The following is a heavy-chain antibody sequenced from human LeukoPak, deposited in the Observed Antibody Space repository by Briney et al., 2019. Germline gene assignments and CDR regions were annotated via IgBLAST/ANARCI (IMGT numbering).Heavy chain of an antibody. Sequence: GGSLRLSCAASGFTFDDYAMHWVRQAPGKGLEWVSGISWNSGSIGYADSVKGRFTISRDNAKNSLYLQMNSLRAEDTAVYYCAKAVDSYCSSTSCYAYYYYGMDVWGQGTTVTVSS. D-gene: IGHD2-2*01. CDR2: ISWNSGSI. CDR1: GFTFDDYA. CDR3: AKAVDSYCSSTSCYAYYYYGMDV. J-gene: IGHJ6*02. V-gene: IGHV3-9*01.